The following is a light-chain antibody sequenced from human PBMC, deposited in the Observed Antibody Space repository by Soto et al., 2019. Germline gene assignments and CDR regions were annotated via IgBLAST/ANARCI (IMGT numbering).Light chain of an antibody. CDR1: QSVSNNY. Sequence: WTKKKDTLSLSSGERVTLSCRASQSVSNNYLAWYQQKPGQAPRLLIYGASSRATGIPDRFSGSGSGTDFTLTISRLEPEDFAVDFCQEYDSSPSITFG. CDR2: GAS. J-gene: IGKJ5*01. CDR3: QEYDSSPSIT. V-gene: IGKV3-20*01.